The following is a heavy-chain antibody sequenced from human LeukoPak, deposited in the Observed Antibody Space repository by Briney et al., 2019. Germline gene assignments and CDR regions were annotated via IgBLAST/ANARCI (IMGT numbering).Heavy chain of an antibody. V-gene: IGHV4-34*01. CDR3: ARLTYSNNWYFRRGLDNWFDP. Sequence: PSETLSLTCAVYGGSFSGYYWSWIRQSSGKGLEWIGEINHSGSTNYNPSLKSRVTISVDASKSQFSLRLSSVTAADTAVYYCARLTYSNNWYFRRGLDNWFDPWGQGTLVTVSS. CDR2: INHSGST. D-gene: IGHD6-13*01. J-gene: IGHJ5*02. CDR1: GGSFSGYY.